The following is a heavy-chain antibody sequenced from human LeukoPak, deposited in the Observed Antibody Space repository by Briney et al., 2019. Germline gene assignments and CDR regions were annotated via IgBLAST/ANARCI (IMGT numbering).Heavy chain of an antibody. CDR1: GGTFSSYA. J-gene: IGHJ5*02. D-gene: IGHD6-13*01. CDR3: ARDVGITVADSFDP. CDR2: IIPIFGTA. Sequence: SVKVSCKASGGTFSSYAISWVRQAPGQGLEWMGGIIPIFGTANYAQKFQGRVTITADESTSTAYMELSSLRSEDTAVYYCARDVGITVADSFDPWGQGTLVTVSS. V-gene: IGHV1-69*13.